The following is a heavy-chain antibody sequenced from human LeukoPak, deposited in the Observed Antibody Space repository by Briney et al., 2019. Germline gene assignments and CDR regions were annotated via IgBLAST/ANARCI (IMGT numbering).Heavy chain of an antibody. CDR2: IYYSGST. D-gene: IGHD3-10*01. CDR1: GGSISSGGYY. CDR3: ARFRSGTSYYYYYYMDV. V-gene: IGHV4-31*03. J-gene: IGHJ6*03. Sequence: SRTLSLTCTVSGGSISSGGYYWSWIRQHPGKGLEWLGYIYYSGSTYYNPSLKSRLTLSVDTSKNQFSLKLSSVTAADTAMYYCARFRSGTSYYYYYYMDVWGKGTTVTVSS.